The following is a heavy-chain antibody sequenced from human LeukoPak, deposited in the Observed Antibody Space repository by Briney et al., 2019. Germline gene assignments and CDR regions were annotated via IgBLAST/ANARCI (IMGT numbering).Heavy chain of an antibody. V-gene: IGHV3-53*01. CDR1: GLTVSSNY. CDR3: AKRVGGVNNFDY. J-gene: IGHJ4*02. Sequence: GGSLRLSCAASGLTVSSNYMTWVRQAPGKGLEWVSIIYSGGSTYYADSVKGRFTISRDNSKNTLYLQMNSLRAEDTAVYYCAKRVGGVNNFDYWGQGTLVTVSS. CDR2: IYSGGST. D-gene: IGHD3-16*01.